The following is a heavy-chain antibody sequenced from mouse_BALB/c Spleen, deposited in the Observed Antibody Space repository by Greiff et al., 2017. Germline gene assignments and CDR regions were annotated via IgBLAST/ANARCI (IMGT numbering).Heavy chain of an antibody. CDR1: GFNIKDTY. CDR2: IDPANGNT. J-gene: IGHJ2*01. V-gene: IGHV14-3*02. Sequence: VQLQQSGAELVKPGASVKLSCTASGFNIKDTYMHWVKQRPEQGLEWIGRIDPANGNTKYDPKFQGKATITADTSSNTAYLQLSSLTSEDTAVYYCARPNYYGSSYDYFDYWGQGTTLTVSS. CDR3: ARPNYYGSSYDYFDY. D-gene: IGHD1-1*01.